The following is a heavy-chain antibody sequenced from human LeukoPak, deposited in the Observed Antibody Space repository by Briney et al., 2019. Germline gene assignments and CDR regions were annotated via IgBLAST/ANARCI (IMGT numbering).Heavy chain of an antibody. D-gene: IGHD5-18*01. Sequence: SQTLSLICAVSGGSIGSVNNYWIWIRQPAGKGLEWIGRIYTSGSTNYNPSLKSRVTISIDTSKNQFSLKLTSVTAADTAVYYCARAWRFTYGRFDYWGRGTLVTVSS. CDR2: IYTSGST. CDR1: GGSIGSVNNY. V-gene: IGHV4-61*02. J-gene: IGHJ4*02. CDR3: ARAWRFTYGRFDY.